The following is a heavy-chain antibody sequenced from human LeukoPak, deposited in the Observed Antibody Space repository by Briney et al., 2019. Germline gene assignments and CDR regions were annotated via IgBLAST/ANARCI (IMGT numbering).Heavy chain of an antibody. V-gene: IGHV4-4*02. J-gene: IGHJ4*02. CDR3: ARPPGIAAV. CDR1: GGSISSSNW. Sequence: KSSETLSLTCAVSGGSISSSNWWNWVRQPPGKGLEWIGQIYHSGSTNYNPSLKTRVTISVDKSKSQFSLNLTSVTAADTAVYYCARPPGIAAVWGQGTLVTVSS. D-gene: IGHD6-13*01. CDR2: IYHSGST.